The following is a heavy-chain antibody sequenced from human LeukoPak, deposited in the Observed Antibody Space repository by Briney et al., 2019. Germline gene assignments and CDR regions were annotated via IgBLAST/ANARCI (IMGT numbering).Heavy chain of an antibody. CDR2: IYYSGST. V-gene: IGHV4-30-4*01. Sequence: SETLSLTCTVSGGSISSGDYYWSWIRQPPGKGLEWIGYIYYSGSTYNNPSLKSRVTISVDTSKNQFSLKLSSVTAADTAVYYCARVPSTTHFDYWGQGTLVTVSS. J-gene: IGHJ4*02. CDR1: GGSISSGDYY. D-gene: IGHD1-26*01. CDR3: ARVPSTTHFDY.